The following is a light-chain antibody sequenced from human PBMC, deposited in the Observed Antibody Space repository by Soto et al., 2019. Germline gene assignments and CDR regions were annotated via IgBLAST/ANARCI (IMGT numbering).Light chain of an antibody. Sequence: DIPLTQSPSFLSASVGDRVTITCRASQGISSYLAWYQQRAGKAPKFLMYAAPTLQSGVPSRFSGSGSGTEFALTISSLQPEDFVTYYCQQLKNYPLTFGGGTKLEI. CDR2: AAP. J-gene: IGKJ4*01. CDR3: QQLKNYPLT. V-gene: IGKV1-9*01. CDR1: QGISSY.